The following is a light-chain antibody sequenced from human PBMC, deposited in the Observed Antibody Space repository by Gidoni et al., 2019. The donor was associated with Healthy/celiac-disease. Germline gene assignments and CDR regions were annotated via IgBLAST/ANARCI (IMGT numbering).Light chain of an antibody. J-gene: IGLJ2*01. CDR1: SSNIGSNC. CDR2: RNN. CDR3: AAWDDSLSGLVV. V-gene: IGLV1-47*01. Sequence: QSVLTQPPAASGTPGQRVTISCSGSSSNIGSNCLYWYQQLPGTAPKLLIYRNNQRPSGVPDRFSGSKSGTSASLAISGLRSEDEADYYCAAWDDSLSGLVVFGGGTKLTVL.